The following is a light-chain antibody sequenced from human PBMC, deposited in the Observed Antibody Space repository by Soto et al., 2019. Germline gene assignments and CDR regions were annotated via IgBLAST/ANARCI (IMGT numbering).Light chain of an antibody. CDR1: QTISSW. CDR3: QHKKSYSEA. J-gene: IGKJ1*01. Sequence: DIQMTQSPSTLSGSVGDRVTITCRASQTISSWLAWYQQKPGKAPKLLIYKASTLKSGLPSRFNGSESGTEFTLTSSSLQPGDFATYDCQHKKSYSEAFGQGTKVELK. V-gene: IGKV1-5*03. CDR2: KAS.